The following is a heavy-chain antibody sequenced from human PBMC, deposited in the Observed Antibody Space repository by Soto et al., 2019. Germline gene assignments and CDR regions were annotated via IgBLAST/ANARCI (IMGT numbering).Heavy chain of an antibody. CDR1: GGSVNSDSYY. CDR3: AREYSNTPEAFDY. CDR2: IYYTGRT. Sequence: SETLSLTCTVSGGSVNSDSYYWSWIRQPPGKGLEWIGYIYYTGRTNYNPSLKSRVTISLDTSRNQFSLKLNSVTAADTAVFYCAREYSNTPEAFDYWGQGALVTVSS. J-gene: IGHJ4*02. V-gene: IGHV4-61*01. D-gene: IGHD6-13*01.